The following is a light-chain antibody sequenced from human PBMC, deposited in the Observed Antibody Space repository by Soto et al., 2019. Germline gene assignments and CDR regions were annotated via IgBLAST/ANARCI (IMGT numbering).Light chain of an antibody. J-gene: IGKJ4*01. CDR3: QQYYSYPLP. CDR2: AAS. Sequence: AIRMTQSPSSFSASTGDRVTITCRASQGIINYLAWSQQKPGKAPKLLIYAASNMQSGVPSRFSGSESGTDFPLTISCLQSEDFATNYCQQYYSYPLPFGGGTKVHSK. CDR1: QGIINY. V-gene: IGKV1-8*01.